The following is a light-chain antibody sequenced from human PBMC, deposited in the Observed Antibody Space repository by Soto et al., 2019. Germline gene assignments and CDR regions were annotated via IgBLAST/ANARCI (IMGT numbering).Light chain of an antibody. CDR1: SSNIGAGYD. V-gene: IGLV1-40*01. CDR2: GNS. Sequence: QSVLTQPPSVSGAPGQRVTISCTGSSSNIGAGYDVHWYQQLPRTAPKLLIYGNSNRPSGVPDRFSGSKSGTSVSLAITGLQAEDEADYYCQSYDSRLRGSVFGGGTKLTVL. CDR3: QSYDSRLRGSV. J-gene: IGLJ3*02.